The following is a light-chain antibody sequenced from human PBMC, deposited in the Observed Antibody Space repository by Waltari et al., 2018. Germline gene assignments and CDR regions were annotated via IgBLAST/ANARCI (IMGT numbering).Light chain of an antibody. CDR1: SSDLGGYDF. Sequence: QSALTQPPSASGSPGQSVTLSYTGTSSDLGGYDFVSWYQHPPGKAPKLMIYEVSKRPSGVPDRFSGSKSGNTASLTVSGLQAEDEADYYCSSYVGSNNPVFGGGTKLTVL. J-gene: IGLJ2*01. V-gene: IGLV2-8*01. CDR3: SSYVGSNNPV. CDR2: EVS.